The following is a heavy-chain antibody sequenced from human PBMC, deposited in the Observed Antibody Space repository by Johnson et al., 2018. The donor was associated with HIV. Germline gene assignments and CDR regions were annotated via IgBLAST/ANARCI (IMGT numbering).Heavy chain of an antibody. CDR1: GFDLSSVT. J-gene: IGHJ3*01. D-gene: IGHD1-7*01. CDR2: VRSDGSNE. V-gene: IGHV3-30*02. CDR3: AKAQRNYRGALDV. Sequence: QVQLVESGGGVVQPGGSLRLSCAASGFDLSSVTMYWVRQPPGKGLEWVAFVRSDGSNEYYEDSVEGRSTISRDNSRNTLSLELSNLRSDDTAVYYCAKAQRNYRGALDVWGQGTLVTVSS.